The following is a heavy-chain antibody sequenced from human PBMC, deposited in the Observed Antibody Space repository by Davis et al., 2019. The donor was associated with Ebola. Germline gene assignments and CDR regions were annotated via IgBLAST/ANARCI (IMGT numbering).Heavy chain of an antibody. CDR3: AQRGYFGAFDI. CDR2: IDPSDSYT. Sequence: KVSCKGSGYSFTSYWISWVRQMPGKGLEWMGRIDPSDSYTNYSPSFQGQVTISADKSISTAYLQWSSLKASDTAMYYCAQRGYFGAFDIWGQGTMVTVSS. D-gene: IGHD2/OR15-2a*01. CDR1: GYSFTSYW. V-gene: IGHV5-10-1*04. J-gene: IGHJ3*02.